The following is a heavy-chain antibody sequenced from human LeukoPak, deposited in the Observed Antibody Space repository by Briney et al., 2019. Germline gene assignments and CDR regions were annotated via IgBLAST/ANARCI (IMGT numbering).Heavy chain of an antibody. CDR2: IRYDGSSK. CDR3: AKDGTWTYCGGDCYY. D-gene: IGHD2-21*01. Sequence: GGSLRLSCAASGCTFSSYGMHWVRQAPAKGLEWVAFIRYDGSSKYYADSVMGRFTISRDNSKNTLYLQMNSLRAEDAAVYYCAKDGTWTYCGGDCYYWGQGTLVTVSS. J-gene: IGHJ4*01. V-gene: IGHV3-30*02. CDR1: GCTFSSYG.